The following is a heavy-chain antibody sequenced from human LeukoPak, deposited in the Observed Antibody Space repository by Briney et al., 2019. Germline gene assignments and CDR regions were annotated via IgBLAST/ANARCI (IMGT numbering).Heavy chain of an antibody. CDR2: ISSSSSYI. J-gene: IGHJ4*02. D-gene: IGHD3-22*01. CDR3: ARASYYDSSGYYLRDDTSSLDY. CDR1: GFTFSSYS. V-gene: IGHV3-21*01. Sequence: GGSLRLSCAASGFTFSSYSMNWVRQAPGKGLEWVSSISSSSSYIYYADSVKGRFTISRDNAKNSLYLQMNSLRAEDTAVYYCARASYYDSSGYYLRDDTSSLDYWGQGTLVTVSS.